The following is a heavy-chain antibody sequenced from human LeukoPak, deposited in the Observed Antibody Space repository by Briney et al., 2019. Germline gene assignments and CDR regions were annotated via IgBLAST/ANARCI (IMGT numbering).Heavy chain of an antibody. V-gene: IGHV3-7*01. CDR1: GFTFSRYW. CDR3: ARDLRGSSCYDY. CDR2: IKLDGSEQ. Sequence: PGGSLRLSCAASGFTFSRYWMYWVRRAPGKGLEWVASIKLDGSEQYYVDSVKGRFTISRDNAKSSLYLQMNSLRAEDTAVYYCARDLRGSSCYDYWGQGTLVTVSS. D-gene: IGHD2-2*01. J-gene: IGHJ4*02.